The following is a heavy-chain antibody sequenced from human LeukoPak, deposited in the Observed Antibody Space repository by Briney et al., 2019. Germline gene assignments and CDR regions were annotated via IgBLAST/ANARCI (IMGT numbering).Heavy chain of an antibody. V-gene: IGHV3-21*01. CDR3: ARDDDDSSGYYPSPFDY. D-gene: IGHD3-22*01. CDR2: ISSSSSYI. J-gene: IGHJ4*02. Sequence: GGSLRLSCAASGFTFSSYSMNWVRQAPGKGLEWVSSISSSSSYIYYADSVKGRFTISRDNAKNSLYLQMNSLRAEDTAVYYWARDDDDSSGYYPSPFDYWGQGTLVTVSS. CDR1: GFTFSSYS.